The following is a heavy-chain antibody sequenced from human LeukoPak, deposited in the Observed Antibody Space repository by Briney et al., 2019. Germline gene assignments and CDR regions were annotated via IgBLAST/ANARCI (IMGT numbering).Heavy chain of an antibody. CDR1: GGSISSLY. J-gene: IGHJ4*02. CDR2: IYYTGST. Sequence: PSETLSLTCSVSGGSISSLYWSWIRQPPGKGLEWIGYIYYTGSTNYNPSLKSRVTMFVDMSKNQFSLRLSSVTAADTAVYYCARHRAYSSSSPFDYWGQGTLVSVSS. CDR3: ARHRAYSSSSPFDY. D-gene: IGHD6-6*01. V-gene: IGHV4-59*08.